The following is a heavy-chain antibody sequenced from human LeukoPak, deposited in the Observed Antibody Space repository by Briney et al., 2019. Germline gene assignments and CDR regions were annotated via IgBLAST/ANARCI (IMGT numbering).Heavy chain of an antibody. V-gene: IGHV3-11*04. D-gene: IGHD3-10*01. CDR1: GFTFSDYY. J-gene: IGHJ4*02. CDR3: ARDQGTYFDY. CDR2: ISSSGSTI. Sequence: GGSLRLSCAASGFTFSDYYTSWPRQAPGKGLEGVSYISSSGSTIYYADSVKGRFTISRDNAKNSLYLQMNSLRAEDTALYSCARDQGTYFDYWGQGTLVTVSS.